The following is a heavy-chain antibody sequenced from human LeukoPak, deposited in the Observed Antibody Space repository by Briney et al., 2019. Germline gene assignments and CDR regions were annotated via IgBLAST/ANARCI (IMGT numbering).Heavy chain of an antibody. J-gene: IGHJ4*02. CDR1: GFTLSRYC. CDR2: ISPHGCTA. Sequence: GGPRRLSCAAWGFTLSRYCMLWVRRAPGKGGMWFLRISPHGCTALTAHSVKRRFTISKDHAQNTLYLQKNSLGAEDTAVYTCTTVLSSNRYNLCYYWGEGALVSVSS. CDR3: TTVLSSNRYNLCYY. V-gene: IGHV3-74*03. D-gene: IGHD6-13*01.